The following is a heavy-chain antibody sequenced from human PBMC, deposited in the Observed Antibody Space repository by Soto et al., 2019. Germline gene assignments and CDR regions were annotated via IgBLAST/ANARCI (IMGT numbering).Heavy chain of an antibody. CDR2: ISGSGGLT. Sequence: GGSLRLSCAASGFTFSNYAMTWVRQAPGRGPEWVSAISGSGGLTYYADSVKGRFTVSRDNSKNTMSLQMNSLGAEDTALYYCAKYFLVRKNPGAFDVWGQGTMVTVSS. V-gene: IGHV3-23*01. CDR3: AKYFLVRKNPGAFDV. D-gene: IGHD1-26*01. J-gene: IGHJ3*01. CDR1: GFTFSNYA.